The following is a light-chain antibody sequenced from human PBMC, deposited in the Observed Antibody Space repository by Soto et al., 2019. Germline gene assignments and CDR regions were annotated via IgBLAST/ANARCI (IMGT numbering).Light chain of an antibody. CDR1: QGISTY. Sequence: DIQLTQSPSFLSASVGDRVTITCRASQGISTYLAWYQQKPGKAPKLLIYAASTLQSGVPSRFSGSGSGTDFTLTISCLQSEDFATYYCQQYYDSPRTFGQGTKVDIK. CDR2: AAS. V-gene: IGKV1-9*01. J-gene: IGKJ1*01. CDR3: QQYYDSPRT.